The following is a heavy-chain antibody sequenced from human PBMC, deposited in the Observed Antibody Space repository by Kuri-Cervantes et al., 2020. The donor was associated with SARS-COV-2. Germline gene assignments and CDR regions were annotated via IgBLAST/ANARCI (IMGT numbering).Heavy chain of an antibody. J-gene: IGHJ6*02. V-gene: IGHV4-34*01. D-gene: IGHD2-2*01. CDR3: ARGLIGLVPAPVLGLGPHYYYFHMDV. CDR1: GGSFSGYQ. Sequence: SETLSLTCAVFGGSFSGYQWGWIRQSPGEGLEWIGEINHSGGTNYNSSLKSRVTISVDTSKNQFSLKLTSVTAADTAVYYCARGLIGLVPAPVLGLGPHYYYFHMDVWGQGTTVTDSS. CDR2: INHSGGT.